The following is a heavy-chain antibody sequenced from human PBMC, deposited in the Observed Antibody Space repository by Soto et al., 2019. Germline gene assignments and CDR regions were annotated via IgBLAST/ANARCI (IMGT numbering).Heavy chain of an antibody. J-gene: IGHJ4*02. V-gene: IGHV3-33*01. Sequence: GGSLRLSCAASGFTFSSYGMHWVRQAPGKGLEWVAVIWYDGSNKYYADSVKGRFTISRDNSKNTLYLQMNSLRAEDTAVYYCARVAVSAMVMYYFDYWGQGTLVTVSS. D-gene: IGHD5-18*01. CDR2: IWYDGSNK. CDR1: GFTFSSYG. CDR3: ARVAVSAMVMYYFDY.